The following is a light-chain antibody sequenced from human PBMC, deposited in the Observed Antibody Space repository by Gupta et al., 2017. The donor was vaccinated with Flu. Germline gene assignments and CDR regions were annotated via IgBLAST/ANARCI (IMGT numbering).Light chain of an antibody. J-gene: IGLJ2*01. CDR1: SSDVGAYNY. CDR2: DVS. CDR3: SSYTSSSTVVV. Sequence: QSALIQPASVSGSPGQSIAISCTGTSSDVGAYNYVSWYQQHPGKAPKLIIYDVSNRPSGISNRFSGSKSGNTASLTISGVQAEDEADDYCSSYTSSSTVVVFGGGTKLTVL. V-gene: IGLV2-14*03.